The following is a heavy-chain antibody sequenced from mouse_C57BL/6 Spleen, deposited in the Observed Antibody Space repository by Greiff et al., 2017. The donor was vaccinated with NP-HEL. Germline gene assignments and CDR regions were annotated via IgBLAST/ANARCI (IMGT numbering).Heavy chain of an antibody. CDR2: IYPGDGDT. D-gene: IGHD4-1*01. J-gene: IGHJ2*01. Sequence: VQLQQSGPELVKPGASVKISCKASGYAFSSSWMNWVKQRPGKGLGWIGRIYPGDGDTNYNGKFKGKATLTADKSSSTAYMQLSSLTSEDSAVYFCARNWNFDYWGQGTTLTVSS. CDR3: ARNWNFDY. CDR1: GYAFSSSW. V-gene: IGHV1-82*01.